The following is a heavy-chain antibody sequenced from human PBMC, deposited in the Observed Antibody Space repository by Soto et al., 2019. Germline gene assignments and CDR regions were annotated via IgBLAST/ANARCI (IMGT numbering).Heavy chain of an antibody. CDR2: IYHSGST. CDR3: AREGGPSGFDY. D-gene: IGHD3-16*01. J-gene: IGHJ4*02. V-gene: IGHV4-59*01. Sequence: QVQLQESGPGLVKPSETLSLTCTVSGGSISSYYWSWIRQPPGKGLEWIGYIYHSGSTNYNPSLKSRVTISVDTSKNQFSLKLSSVTAADTAVYYCAREGGPSGFDYWGQGTLVTVSS. CDR1: GGSISSYY.